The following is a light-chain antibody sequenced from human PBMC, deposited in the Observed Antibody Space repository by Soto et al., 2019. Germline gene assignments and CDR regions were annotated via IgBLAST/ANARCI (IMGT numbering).Light chain of an antibody. V-gene: IGKV1D-12*01. CDR1: QTINNW. CDR3: QQANSFPLT. CDR2: TTS. J-gene: IGKJ4*01. Sequence: DIQMTQSPSSVSASVGDRVTITCRASQTINNWLAWYQQKPGKAPKLLIYTTSSLQSGVPSRFSGSGSGTDFTLTISSLQAEDFATYYCQQANSFPLTFGGGTKVEIK.